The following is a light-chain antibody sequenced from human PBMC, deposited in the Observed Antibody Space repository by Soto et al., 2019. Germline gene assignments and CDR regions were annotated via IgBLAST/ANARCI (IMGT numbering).Light chain of an antibody. CDR3: QQYNSYSPWT. J-gene: IGKJ1*01. V-gene: IGKV1-5*01. CDR2: DAS. CDR1: QRISSW. Sequence: DIQMTQSPSTLSAFVGDRVTITCRASQRISSWLAWYQQKPGKAPKLLIYDASSLESGVPSRFSGSGSGTEFTLTISSLQPDDFATYYCQQYNSYSPWTFGQGTKVDIK.